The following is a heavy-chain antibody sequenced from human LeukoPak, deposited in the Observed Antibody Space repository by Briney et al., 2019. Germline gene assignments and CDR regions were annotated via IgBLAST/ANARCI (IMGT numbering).Heavy chain of an antibody. V-gene: IGHV3-13*01. CDR2: IGTAGDT. Sequence: PGGSLRLSCAASGFTFSSYDMHWVRQATGKGLEWVSAIGTAGDTYYPGSVKGRFTISRESAKNSLYLQMNSLRAGDTAVYYCARVRRGYYYYGMDVWGQGTTVTVSS. CDR1: GFTFSSYD. J-gene: IGHJ6*02. CDR3: ARVRRGYYYYGMDV.